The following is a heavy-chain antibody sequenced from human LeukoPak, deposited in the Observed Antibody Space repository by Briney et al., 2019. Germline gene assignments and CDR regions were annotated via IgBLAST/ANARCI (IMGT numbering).Heavy chain of an antibody. J-gene: IGHJ3*02. D-gene: IGHD3-3*01. CDR3: ARGRLEVYAFDI. CDR1: GGSFSGYY. Sequence: SETLSLTCAVYGGSFSGYYWSWIRQPPGKGLEWIGEMHYSGATNYNPSLKSRVTTSADTPKNQFSLKLSSVTAADTAVYYCARGRLEVYAFDIWGRGTMATVSS. V-gene: IGHV4-34*01. CDR2: MHYSGAT.